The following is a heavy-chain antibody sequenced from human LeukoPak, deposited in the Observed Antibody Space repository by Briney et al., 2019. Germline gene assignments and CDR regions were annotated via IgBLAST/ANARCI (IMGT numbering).Heavy chain of an antibody. Sequence: GGSLRLPCAASGFTFRSYEMNWVRQAPGKGLEWVSFISGGSGSIYYADSVKGRFTISRDNAKNSLYLQMNSLRAEDTAVYYCARDRDYGDYRPVSFDYWGQGTLVTVSS. CDR3: ARDRDYGDYRPVSFDY. CDR1: GFTFRSYE. V-gene: IGHV3-48*03. J-gene: IGHJ4*02. D-gene: IGHD4-17*01. CDR2: ISGGSGSI.